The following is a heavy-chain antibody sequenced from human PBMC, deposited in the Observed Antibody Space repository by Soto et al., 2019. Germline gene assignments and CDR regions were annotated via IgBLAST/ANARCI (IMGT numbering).Heavy chain of an antibody. CDR2: ISYDGSNK. CDR1: GFTFSSYA. CDR3: ARDKYYYDSSGHDDAFDI. Sequence: GGTLRLSCAASGFTFSSYAMHWVRQAPGKGLEWVAVISYDGSNKYYADSVKGRFTISRDNSKNTLYLQMNSLRAEDTAVYYCARDKYYYDSSGHDDAFDIWGQGTMVTVSS. V-gene: IGHV3-30-3*01. J-gene: IGHJ3*02. D-gene: IGHD3-22*01.